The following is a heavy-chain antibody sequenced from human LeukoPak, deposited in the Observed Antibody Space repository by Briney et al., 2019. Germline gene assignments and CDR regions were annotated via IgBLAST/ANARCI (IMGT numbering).Heavy chain of an antibody. V-gene: IGHV1-18*01. D-gene: IGHD6-13*01. CDR3: ARDAQQLVRDNWFDP. Sequence: ASVKVSCKASGYTFTSYGIIWVRQAPGQGLEWMGWISAYNGNTNYAQKLQGRVTMTTDTSTSTAYMELRSLRSDDTAVYYCARDAQQLVRDNWFDPWGQGTLVTVSS. CDR1: GYTFTSYG. CDR2: ISAYNGNT. J-gene: IGHJ5*02.